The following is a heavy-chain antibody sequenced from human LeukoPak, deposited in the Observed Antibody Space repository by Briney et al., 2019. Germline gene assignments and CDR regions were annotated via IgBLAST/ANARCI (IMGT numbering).Heavy chain of an antibody. CDR1: GFTFNNYW. CDR2: IKQDGSEK. CDR3: ARRPAATYLGFDY. Sequence: GGSLRLSCEASGFTFNNYWMSWVRQAPGKGLEWVANIKQDGSEKYYVDSVKGRFTISRDNAKNSLYLQMNSLRAEDTAVYYCARRPAATYLGFDYWGQGTLVTVSS. D-gene: IGHD2-2*01. J-gene: IGHJ4*02. V-gene: IGHV3-7*01.